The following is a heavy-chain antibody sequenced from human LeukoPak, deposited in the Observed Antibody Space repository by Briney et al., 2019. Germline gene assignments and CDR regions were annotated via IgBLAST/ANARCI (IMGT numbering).Heavy chain of an antibody. J-gene: IGHJ4*02. Sequence: PGGSLRLSCAASGFIVGNNYMSWVRQAPGKGLEWVANIKEDGTETYYVDSVKGRFTISRDNAKNSLYLQMNSLRVEDTAVYYCAKEGRSLQTYWGQGTLVTVSS. CDR1: GFIVGNNY. V-gene: IGHV3-7*03. CDR3: AKEGRSLQTY. D-gene: IGHD5-24*01. CDR2: IKEDGTET.